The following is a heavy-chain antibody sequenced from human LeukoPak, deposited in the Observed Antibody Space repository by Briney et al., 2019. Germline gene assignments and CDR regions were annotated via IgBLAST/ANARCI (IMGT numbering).Heavy chain of an antibody. V-gene: IGHV1-2*02. CDR2: INPNSGGT. J-gene: IGHJ4*02. CDR3: ARGDYGDYVGFDY. D-gene: IGHD4-17*01. Sequence: ASVKVSCKASGYTFTGYYMHWVRQAPGQGLEWMGWINPNSGGTNYAQKFQGRVTMTRDTSISTAYMELSRLRSGDTAVYYCARGDYGDYVGFDYWGQGTLVTVSS. CDR1: GYTFTGYY.